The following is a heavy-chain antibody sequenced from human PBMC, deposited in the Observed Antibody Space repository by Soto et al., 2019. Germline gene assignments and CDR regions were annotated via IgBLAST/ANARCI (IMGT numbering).Heavy chain of an antibody. D-gene: IGHD6-19*01. Sequence: GGSLRLSCAGTGFTFSRYTMSWVRQTPAKGLEWLSTITGGAGDTFYADSVKGRFAISKDNSKSTVYLQVNSLSAEDTAVYYCANTAVAGTWGNWGQGTLVTVSS. J-gene: IGHJ4*02. V-gene: IGHV3-23*01. CDR1: GFTFSRYT. CDR2: ITGGAGDT. CDR3: ANTAVAGTWGN.